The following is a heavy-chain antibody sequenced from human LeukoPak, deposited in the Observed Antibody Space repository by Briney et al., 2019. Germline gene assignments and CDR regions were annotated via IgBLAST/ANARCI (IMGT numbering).Heavy chain of an antibody. D-gene: IGHD6-13*01. CDR3: ARTQPRYSSSWYVDY. V-gene: IGHV4-34*01. CDR1: GGSFSGYY. J-gene: IGHJ4*02. CDR2: INHSGST. Sequence: SETLSLTCAVYGGSFSGYYWSWIRQPPGKGLEWIGEINHSGSTNYNPSLKSRVTISVDTSKNQFSLKLSSVTAADTAVYYCARTQPRYSSSWYVDYWGQRTLVTVSS.